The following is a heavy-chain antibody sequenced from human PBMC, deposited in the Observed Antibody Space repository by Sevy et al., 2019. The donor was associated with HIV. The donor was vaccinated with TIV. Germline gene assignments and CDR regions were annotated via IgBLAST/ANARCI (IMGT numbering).Heavy chain of an antibody. CDR2: ITRIFGTS. CDR1: GGTFSSYS. J-gene: IGHJ6*02. CDR3: AFGGGYQLLAKYYFAMDV. D-gene: IGHD2-2*01. Sequence: ASVKVSCKSSGGTFSSYSISWVRQAPGQGLEWMGGITRIFGTSNYAQKFQGRVTITAAESTGKAYMELSSLRSEDTAVYYCAFGGGYQLLAKYYFAMDVWGQGTTVTVSS. V-gene: IGHV1-69*13.